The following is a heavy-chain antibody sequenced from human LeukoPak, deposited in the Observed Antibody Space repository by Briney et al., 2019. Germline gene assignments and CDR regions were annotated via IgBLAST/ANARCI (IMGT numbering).Heavy chain of an antibody. CDR3: AKDRNAWPTNFDS. CDR2: INPNSGGT. Sequence: GASVKVSCKASGYTFTGYYMHWVRQAPGQGLEWMGWINPNSGGTNYAQKFQGRVTMTRDTSISTAYMELSGLRSDDTAVYYCAKDRNAWPTNFDSWGQGTLVTVSA. V-gene: IGHV1-2*02. CDR1: GYTFTGYY. J-gene: IGHJ4*02. D-gene: IGHD5-24*01.